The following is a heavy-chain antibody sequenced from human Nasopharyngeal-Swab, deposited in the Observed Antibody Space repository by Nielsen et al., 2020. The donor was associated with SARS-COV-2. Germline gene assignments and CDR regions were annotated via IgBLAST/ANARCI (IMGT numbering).Heavy chain of an antibody. J-gene: IGHJ2*01. Sequence: GESLKISCAAPGFTFSNAWMSWVRQAPGKGLEWVGRIKSKTDGGTTDYAAPVKGRFTISRDDSKNTLYLQMNSLKTEDTAVYYCTTDRGGYCTNGVCYTRNWYFDLWGRGTLVTVSS. CDR3: TTDRGGYCTNGVCYTRNWYFDL. D-gene: IGHD2-8*01. CDR2: IKSKTDGGTT. CDR1: GFTFSNAW. V-gene: IGHV3-15*01.